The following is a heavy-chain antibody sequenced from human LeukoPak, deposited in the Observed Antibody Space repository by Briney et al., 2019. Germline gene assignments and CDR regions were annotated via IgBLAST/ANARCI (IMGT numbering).Heavy chain of an antibody. V-gene: IGHV3-7*01. CDR3: ARKRPNYFDY. Sequence: GGSLRLSCAASGFTFSSYAMSWVRQAPGKGPEWVAHINLDGSQKYYVDSVKGRFTISRDNAENSLYLQMNSLRAEDTALYYCARKRPNYFDYWGQGTLVTVSS. CDR2: INLDGSQK. J-gene: IGHJ4*02. CDR1: GFTFSSYA.